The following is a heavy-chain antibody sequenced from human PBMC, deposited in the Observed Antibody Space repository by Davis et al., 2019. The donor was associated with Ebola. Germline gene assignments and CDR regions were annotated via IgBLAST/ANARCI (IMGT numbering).Heavy chain of an antibody. V-gene: IGHV4-34*01. D-gene: IGHD6-19*01. CDR2: IYYSGST. CDR1: GGSFSGYY. J-gene: IGHJ3*02. Sequence: PSETLSLTCAVYGGSFSGYYWSWIRQPPGKGLEWIGYIYYSGSTNYNPSLKSRVTISVDTSKNQFSLKLSSVTAADTAVYYCARTPSSGWPSVAFDIWGQGTMVTVSS. CDR3: ARTPSSGWPSVAFDI.